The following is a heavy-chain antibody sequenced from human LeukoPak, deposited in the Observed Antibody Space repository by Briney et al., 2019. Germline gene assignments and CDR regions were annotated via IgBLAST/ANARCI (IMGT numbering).Heavy chain of an antibody. Sequence: VASVKVSCKASGYTFTSYDINWVRQATGQGLEWMGWMNPNSGNTGYAQKFQGRVTMTRNTSISTAYMELSSLRSEDTAVYYCAKRYSYGYYSLEYYGMDVWGQGTTVTVS. CDR1: GYTFTSYD. CDR2: MNPNSGNT. V-gene: IGHV1-8*01. CDR3: AKRYSYGYYSLEYYGMDV. D-gene: IGHD5-18*01. J-gene: IGHJ6*02.